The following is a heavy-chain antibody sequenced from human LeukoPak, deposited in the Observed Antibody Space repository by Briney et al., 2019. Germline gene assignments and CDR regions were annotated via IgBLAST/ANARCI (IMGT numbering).Heavy chain of an antibody. CDR1: GFTFSNAW. D-gene: IGHD5-12*01. CDR2: IKSKTDGGKT. J-gene: IGHJ4*02. CDR3: TTLTVDIVATIDY. Sequence: MTGGSLRLSCAASGFTFSNAWMSWVRQAPGKGLEWVGRIKSKTDGGKTDYAAPVKGRFTISRDDSKNTLYLQMSSLKTEDTAVYYCTTLTVDIVATIDYWGQGTLVTVSS. V-gene: IGHV3-15*01.